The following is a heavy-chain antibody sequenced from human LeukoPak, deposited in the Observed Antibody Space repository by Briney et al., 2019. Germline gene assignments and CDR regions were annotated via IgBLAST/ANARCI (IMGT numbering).Heavy chain of an antibody. V-gene: IGHV4-39*01. J-gene: IGHJ4*02. CDR3: ARGSVYYYGSGSYSFDY. Sequence: SETLSLTCTVSGGSISSSSYYWGWIRQPPGKGLEWIGSIYYSGSTYYNPSLKSRVTISVDTSKNQFSLKLSSVTAADTAVYYCARGSVYYYGSGSYSFDYWGQGTLVTVSS. CDR2: IYYSGST. CDR1: GGSISSSSYY. D-gene: IGHD3-10*01.